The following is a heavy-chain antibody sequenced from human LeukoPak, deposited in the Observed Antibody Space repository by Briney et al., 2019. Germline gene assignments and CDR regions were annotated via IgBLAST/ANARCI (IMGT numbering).Heavy chain of an antibody. V-gene: IGHV4-4*07. D-gene: IGHD5-12*01. CDR2: IYTSGST. Sequence: SETLSLTCTVSGGSISSYYWSWIRQPAGKGLEWIGRIYTSGSTNYNPSLKSRVTMSVDTSKNQFSLKLSSVTAADTALYYCARAQGGYGYYYYYYMDVWGKGTTVTISS. J-gene: IGHJ6*03. CDR1: GGSISSYY. CDR3: ARAQGGYGYYYYYYMDV.